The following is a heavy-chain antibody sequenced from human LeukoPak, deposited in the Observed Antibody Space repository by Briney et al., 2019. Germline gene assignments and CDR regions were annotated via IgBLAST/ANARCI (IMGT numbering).Heavy chain of an antibody. CDR3: ARHRADVVPAATFDY. V-gene: IGHV4-59*08. D-gene: IGHD2-2*01. Sequence: SETLSLTCTVSGGSISSYYWSWIRQPPGKGLEWIGYIYYTGSTNYNPSLKSRVTISVDTSKNQFSLKLSSVTAADTAVYYCARHRADVVPAATFDYWGQGTLVTVSS. CDR1: GGSISSYY. CDR2: IYYTGST. J-gene: IGHJ4*02.